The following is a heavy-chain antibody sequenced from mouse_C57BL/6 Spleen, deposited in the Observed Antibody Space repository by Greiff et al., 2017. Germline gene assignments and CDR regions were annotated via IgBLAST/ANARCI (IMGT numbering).Heavy chain of an antibody. D-gene: IGHD2-5*01. V-gene: IGHV1-76*01. J-gene: IGHJ4*01. Sequence: VQLQQSGAELVRPGASVKLSCKASGYTFTDYYINWVKQRPGQGLEWIARIYPGSGNTYYNEKFKGKATLTAEKSSSTAYMQLSSLTSEDSAVYFCARSYYSNLYAMDYWGQGTSVTVSS. CDR1: GYTFTDYY. CDR2: IYPGSGNT. CDR3: ARSYYSNLYAMDY.